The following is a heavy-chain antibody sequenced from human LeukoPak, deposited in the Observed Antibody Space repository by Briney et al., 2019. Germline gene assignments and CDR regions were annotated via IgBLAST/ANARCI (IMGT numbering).Heavy chain of an antibody. CDR2: ISSTGST. CDR1: GGSISNFY. Sequence: SETLSLTFTVSGGSISNFYWSWIRQPAGEGLEWIGRISSTGSTNYNPSLKSRVTMLVDTSKNQFSLKLTSVTAADTAVYYCARASYCSVPICYNLAWFGPWGQGTPVTVSS. J-gene: IGHJ5*02. D-gene: IGHD2-2*02. V-gene: IGHV4-4*07. CDR3: ARASYCSVPICYNLAWFGP.